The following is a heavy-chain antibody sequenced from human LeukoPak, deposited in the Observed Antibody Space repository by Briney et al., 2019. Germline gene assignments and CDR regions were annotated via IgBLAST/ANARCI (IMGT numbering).Heavy chain of an antibody. CDR2: MNPNSGNT. D-gene: IGHD3-10*01. Sequence: ASVKVSCKASGYTFTSYDINWVRQATGQGLEWMGWMNPNSGNTGYAQKFQGRVTMTRNTSISTAYMELSSLRPEDTAVYYCARVSYGSGSYYMVYYYYYYMDVWGKGTTVTISS. J-gene: IGHJ6*03. CDR1: GYTFTSYD. V-gene: IGHV1-8*01. CDR3: ARVSYGSGSYYMVYYYYYYMDV.